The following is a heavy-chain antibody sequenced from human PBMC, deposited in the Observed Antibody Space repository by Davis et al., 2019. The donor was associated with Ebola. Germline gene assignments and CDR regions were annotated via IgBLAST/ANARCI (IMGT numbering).Heavy chain of an antibody. CDR3: ARAAAFAY. CDR2: INSNTENP. J-gene: IGHJ4*02. V-gene: IGHV7-4-1*02. Sequence: AASVKVSCKASGYIFTNYGINWVRQAPGQGLEWMGWINSNTENPTYAQGFTGRFVFSLDTSVSTAYLQISSLEAEDTAVYYCARAAAFAYWGQGTLVTVSS. CDR1: GYIFTNYG. D-gene: IGHD6-25*01.